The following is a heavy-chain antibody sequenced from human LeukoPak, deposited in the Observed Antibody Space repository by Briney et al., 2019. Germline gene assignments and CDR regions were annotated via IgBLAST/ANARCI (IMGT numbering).Heavy chain of an antibody. V-gene: IGHV1-2*02. CDR2: XNPNSGAT. CDR3: ARSLAAAGNA. D-gene: IGHD6-13*01. J-gene: IGHJ5*02. Sequence: GASVKVSCKASGYTFTXXXXXXXXQXXXXXXXWMGWXNPNSGATTXXXXXXXRVXXXXXXSISXAYMELTSLRSDDTAVYYCARSLAAAGNAWGQGTLVTVSS. CDR1: GYTFTXXX.